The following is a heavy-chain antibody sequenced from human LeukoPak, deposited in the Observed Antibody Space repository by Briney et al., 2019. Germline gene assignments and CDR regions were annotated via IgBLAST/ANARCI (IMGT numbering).Heavy chain of an antibody. CDR1: GGSISSGGYS. CDR2: IYHSGST. V-gene: IGHV4-30-2*01. D-gene: IGHD6-19*01. CDR3: ARMGEIAVAGRAFDY. J-gene: IGHJ4*02. Sequence: SQTLSLTCAVSGGSISSGGYSWSWIRQPLGKGLEWIGYIYHSGSTYYNPSLKSRVTISVDRSKNQFSLKLSSVTAADTAVYYCARMGEIAVAGRAFDYWGQGTLVTVSS.